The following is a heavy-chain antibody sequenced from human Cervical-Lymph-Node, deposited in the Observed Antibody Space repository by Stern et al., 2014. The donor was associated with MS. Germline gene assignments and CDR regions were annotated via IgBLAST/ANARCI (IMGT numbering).Heavy chain of an antibody. V-gene: IGHV5-51*01. Sequence: EVQLVQSGAVVKKPGESLKISCQGSGYTVTNHWIAWVRQMPGKGLEWMGIIYPGDSDTRYSPSSRGQVTISADKAISPAYLQWSSLKASDTAMYYCARGSIAGATQNWLDAWGQGTLVTVSS. CDR2: IYPGDSDT. CDR1: GYTVTNHW. J-gene: IGHJ5*02. D-gene: IGHD1-26*01. CDR3: ARGSIAGATQNWLDA.